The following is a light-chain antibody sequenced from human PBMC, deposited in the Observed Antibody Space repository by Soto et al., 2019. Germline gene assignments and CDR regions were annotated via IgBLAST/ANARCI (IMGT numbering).Light chain of an antibody. CDR2: DAS. Sequence: EIVLTQSPATLSLSPGDRATLSCRASQSVSSYLAWYQQKPGQAPRLLIYDASNRATGIPARFSGSGSGTDFTLTISSLEPEDFAVYYCQQRSNWPVTFGQGTQV. J-gene: IGKJ1*01. CDR1: QSVSSY. V-gene: IGKV3-11*01. CDR3: QQRSNWPVT.